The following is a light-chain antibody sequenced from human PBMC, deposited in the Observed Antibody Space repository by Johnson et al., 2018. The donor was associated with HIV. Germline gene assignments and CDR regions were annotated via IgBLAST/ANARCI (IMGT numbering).Light chain of an antibody. CDR2: ENN. CDR3: GTWEYSLRAYV. V-gene: IGLV1-51*01. CDR1: SSNIGSNF. J-gene: IGLJ1*01. Sequence: QSVLTQPPSVSAAPGQKVTISCSGSSSNIGSNFVSWYQQLPGKAPKLLIYENNKRPSGIPDRFSGSKSGTSATLGITGLQTGDEADYYFGTWEYSLRAYVFGTGTKVTVL.